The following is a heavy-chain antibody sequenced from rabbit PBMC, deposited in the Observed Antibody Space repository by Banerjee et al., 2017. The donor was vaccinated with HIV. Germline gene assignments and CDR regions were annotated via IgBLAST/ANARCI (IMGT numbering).Heavy chain of an antibody. CDR3: ARGGDNSYGL. Sequence: QEQLVESGGGLVQPGGSLKLFCTASGISFSSGYDMCWVRQAPGKGLEWIGCIYTGSTYYASWAKGRFTISKTSSTTVTLQMTSLTAADTATYFCARGGDNSYGLWGPGTLVTVS. CDR2: IYTGST. V-gene: IGHV1S45*01. D-gene: IGHD6-1*01. J-gene: IGHJ4*01. CDR1: GISFSSGYD.